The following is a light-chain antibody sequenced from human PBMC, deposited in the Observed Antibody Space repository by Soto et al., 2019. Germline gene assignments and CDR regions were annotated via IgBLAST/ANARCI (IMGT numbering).Light chain of an antibody. CDR2: GAS. Sequence: EIVLTQSPGTLSWSAGESATLSCRASQSVGNNYLAWYQQKPGQAPRLLIYGASSRATGIPDRFRGSGSGTDFTLTISRLEPKDFAVYYCQQYVSSPLTFGGGTKVEIK. CDR3: QQYVSSPLT. J-gene: IGKJ4*01. V-gene: IGKV3-20*01. CDR1: QSVGNNY.